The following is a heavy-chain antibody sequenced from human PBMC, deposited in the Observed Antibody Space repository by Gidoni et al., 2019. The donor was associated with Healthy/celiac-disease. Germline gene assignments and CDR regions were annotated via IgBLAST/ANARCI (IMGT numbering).Heavy chain of an antibody. Sequence: QVKLVQSGAAVKKPGSSVKVSCKASGGPFSSYAISWVRQAPGQGLEWMGGIIPIFGTANYAQKFQGRVTITADESTSTAYMELSSLRSEDTAVYYCAREYYDILTGYYTYYYYGMDVWGQGTTVTVSS. CDR1: GGPFSSYA. CDR3: AREYYDILTGYYTYYYYGMDV. J-gene: IGHJ6*02. V-gene: IGHV1-69*01. D-gene: IGHD3-9*01. CDR2: IIPIFGTA.